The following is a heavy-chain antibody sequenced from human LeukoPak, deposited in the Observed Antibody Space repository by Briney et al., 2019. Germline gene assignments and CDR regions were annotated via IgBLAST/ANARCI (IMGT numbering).Heavy chain of an antibody. D-gene: IGHD3-16*01. CDR2: INPNSGGT. J-gene: IGHJ6*03. Sequence: GASVKVSCKASGYTFTGYYMHWVRQAPGQGLEWMGWINPNSGGTNYAQKFQGRVAMTRDTSISTAYMELSRLRSDDTAVYYRARPPGGSYYYYYMDVWGKGTTVTVSS. CDR1: GYTFTGYY. V-gene: IGHV1-2*02. CDR3: ARPPGGSYYYYYMDV.